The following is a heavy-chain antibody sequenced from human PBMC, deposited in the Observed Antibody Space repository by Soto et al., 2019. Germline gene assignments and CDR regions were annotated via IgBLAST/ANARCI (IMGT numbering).Heavy chain of an antibody. CDR3: ATYPRPNLGEFSSWVAPFDY. V-gene: IGHV1-3*01. Sequence: ASVKVSCKASGYTFSSYPRHWVRRAPGQRLEWMGWISAGKGNTEYSQKFQGRVSITRDTSASTAYMELSSLTSEDTAVYYCATYPRPNLGEFSSWVAPFDYWGQGTLVTVSS. J-gene: IGHJ4*02. D-gene: IGHD3-16*02. CDR2: ISAGKGNT. CDR1: GYTFSSYP.